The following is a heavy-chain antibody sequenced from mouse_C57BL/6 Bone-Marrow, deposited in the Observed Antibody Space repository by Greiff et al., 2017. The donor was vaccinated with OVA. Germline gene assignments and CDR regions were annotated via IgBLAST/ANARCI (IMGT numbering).Heavy chain of an antibody. V-gene: IGHV5-4*01. Sequence: EVHLVESGGGLVKPGGSLKLSCAASGFTFSSYAMSWVRQTPEKRLEWVATISDGGSYTYYPDNVQGRFTISRDNAKNNLYLQMSHLKSEDTAMDYCARGYGSSYVRFDYWGQGTTLTVSS. D-gene: IGHD1-1*01. CDR1: GFTFSSYA. CDR2: ISDGGSYT. J-gene: IGHJ2*01. CDR3: ARGYGSSYVRFDY.